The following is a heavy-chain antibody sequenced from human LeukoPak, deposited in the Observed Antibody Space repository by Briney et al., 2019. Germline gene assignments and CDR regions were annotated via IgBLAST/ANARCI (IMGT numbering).Heavy chain of an antibody. V-gene: IGHV1-18*01. CDR3: ARADMVATIGGFDY. Sequence: ASVKVSCKASGYTFTSYGISWVRQAPGQGLEWMGWISAYNGNTNYAQKLQGRVTMTTDTSTSTAYMELRSLRSDDTAVYYCARADMVATIGGFDYWGQGTLVTVSS. J-gene: IGHJ4*02. D-gene: IGHD5-12*01. CDR2: ISAYNGNT. CDR1: GYTFTSYG.